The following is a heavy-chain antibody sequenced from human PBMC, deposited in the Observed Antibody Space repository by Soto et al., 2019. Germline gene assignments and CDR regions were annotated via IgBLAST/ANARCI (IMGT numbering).Heavy chain of an antibody. J-gene: IGHJ4*02. CDR3: AGEKVGTTGIDF. CDR1: GYTFTGYD. Sequence: QAQLVQSGAEVKKPGASVKVSCKASGYTFTGYDINWVRQATGQGLESMGWMNPNSGNTGYAQNFQGRVTMTRDNSITTAYMELTSLRDDDSAVYYCAGEKVGTTGIDFWGQGTLVTVSS. CDR2: MNPNSGNT. D-gene: IGHD1-26*01. V-gene: IGHV1-8*01.